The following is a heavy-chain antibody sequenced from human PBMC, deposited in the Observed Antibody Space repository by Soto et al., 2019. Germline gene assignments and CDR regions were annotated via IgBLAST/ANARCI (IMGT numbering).Heavy chain of an antibody. Sequence: SETLSLTCAVSGDSIISNDYYWGWIRQPPGEGLEWSGNIDFNGVTYYNSSLKSRPTISKDTYKNQFSLKTTSVTAADTAVYYCAKELVGDTSLRHDDYQYW. D-gene: IGHD2-15*01. J-gene: IGHJ2*01. V-gene: IGHV4-39*07. CDR3: AKELVGDTSLRHDDYQYW. CDR1: GDSIISNDYY. CDR2: IDFNGVT.